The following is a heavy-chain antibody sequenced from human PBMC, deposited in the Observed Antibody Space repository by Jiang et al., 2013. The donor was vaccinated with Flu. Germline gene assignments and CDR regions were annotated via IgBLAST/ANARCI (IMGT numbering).Heavy chain of an antibody. CDR1: FRSYD. CDR3: AKDPRYGDDY. J-gene: IGHJ4*02. D-gene: IGHD5-18*01. CDR2: ISGRGGST. V-gene: IGHV3-23*01. Sequence: FRSYDMSWVRQAPGKGLEWVSGISGRGGSTYYADSVKGRFTISRDNSKNTLYLQMNSLRAEDTAVYYCAKDPRYGDDYWGQGTLVTVSS.